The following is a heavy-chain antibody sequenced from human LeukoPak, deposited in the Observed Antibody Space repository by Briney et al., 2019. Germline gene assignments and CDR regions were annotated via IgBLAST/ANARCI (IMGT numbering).Heavy chain of an antibody. J-gene: IGHJ4*02. D-gene: IGHD2-2*02. CDR2: INPSGGST. CDR3: AREWGYCSSTSCYISHPNFDY. Sequence: GASVTVSCKASGYTFTSYYMHWVRQAPGQGLEWMGIINPSGGSTSYAQKFQGRVTMTRDTSTSTVYMELSSLRSEDTAVYYCAREWGYCSSTSCYISHPNFDYWGQGTLVTVSS. V-gene: IGHV1-46*01. CDR1: GYTFTSYY.